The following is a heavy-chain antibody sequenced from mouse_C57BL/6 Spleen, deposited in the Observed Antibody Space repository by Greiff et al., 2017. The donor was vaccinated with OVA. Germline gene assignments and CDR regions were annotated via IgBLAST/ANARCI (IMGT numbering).Heavy chain of an antibody. V-gene: IGHV3-6*01. J-gene: IGHJ2*01. CDR3: ARDYGSSFDY. D-gene: IGHD1-1*01. CDR2: ISYDGSN. Sequence: EVQLVESGPGLVKPSQSLSLTCSVTGYSITSGYYWNWIRQFPGNKLEWMGYISYDGSNNYNPSLKNRISITRDTSKNQFFLKLNSVTTEDTATYYCARDYGSSFDYWGQGTTLTVSS. CDR1: GYSITSGYY.